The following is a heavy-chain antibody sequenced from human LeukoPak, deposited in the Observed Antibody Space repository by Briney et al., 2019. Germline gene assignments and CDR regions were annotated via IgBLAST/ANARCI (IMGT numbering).Heavy chain of an antibody. CDR3: ERDIGDSERSDSFYD. Sequence: SVSLSCGASGYEFDHNAMHWVRQAPGKGLEWVSGVSWNSGRIDYADAVKGRFIISRDNARNTLYLELKRLRSEDTGIYFCERDIGDSERSDSFYDGGQGTLVTVSS. J-gene: IGHJ4*02. D-gene: IGHD1-26*01. CDR2: VSWNSGRI. CDR1: GYEFDHNA. V-gene: IGHV3-9*01.